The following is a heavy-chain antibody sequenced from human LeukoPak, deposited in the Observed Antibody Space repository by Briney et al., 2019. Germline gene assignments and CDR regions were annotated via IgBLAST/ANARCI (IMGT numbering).Heavy chain of an antibody. CDR2: INHSGST. D-gene: IGHD2-8*02. V-gene: IGHV4-34*01. CDR1: GGSFSGYY. Sequence: SETLSLTCAVYGGSFSGYYWSWIRQPPGKGLEWIGEINHSGSTNYNPSLKSRVTTSVDTSKNQFSLKLSSVTAADTAVYYCVKDRGYCTGGNCYRFFDSWGQGALVTVSS. CDR3: VKDRGYCTGGNCYRFFDS. J-gene: IGHJ4*02.